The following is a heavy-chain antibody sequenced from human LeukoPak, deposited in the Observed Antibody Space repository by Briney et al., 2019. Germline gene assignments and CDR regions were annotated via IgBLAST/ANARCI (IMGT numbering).Heavy chain of an antibody. CDR3: ARDCSPVVVTPRGYFDY. D-gene: IGHD3-22*01. CDR2: ISSSNSYI. J-gene: IGHJ4*02. V-gene: IGHV3-21*01. Sequence: GGPLRLSCAASGFTFSSYSMNWVRQAPGQGREWVSSISSSNSYIYYATSVKGRFTISRDHAKNSLYLHMHSLRAEDTAVYYCARDCSPVVVTPRGYFDYRGQGTLVTVSS. CDR1: GFTFSSYS.